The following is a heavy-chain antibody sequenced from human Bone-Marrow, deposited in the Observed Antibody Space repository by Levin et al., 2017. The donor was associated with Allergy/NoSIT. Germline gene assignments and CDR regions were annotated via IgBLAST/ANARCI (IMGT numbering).Heavy chain of an antibody. Sequence: GGSLRLSCAASGFTFDDYAMHWVRQAPGKGLEWVSGISWNSGSIGYADSVKGRFTISRDNAKNSLYLQMNSLRAEDTALYYCAKGAGAYPASWYYGLNGMDVWGQGTTVTVSS. D-gene: IGHD6-13*01. CDR1: GFTFDDYA. V-gene: IGHV3-9*01. CDR2: ISWNSGSI. CDR3: AKGAGAYPASWYYGLNGMDV. J-gene: IGHJ6*02.